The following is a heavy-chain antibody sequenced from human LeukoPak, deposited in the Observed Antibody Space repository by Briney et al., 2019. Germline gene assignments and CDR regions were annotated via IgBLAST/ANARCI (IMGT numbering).Heavy chain of an antibody. Sequence: GASVKVSCKASGYTFTSYYMHWVRQAPGQGLEWMGIINPSGGSTSYAQKFQGRVTITADESTSTAYMELSSLRSEDTAVYYCAHLGDYYDYSGLIDYWGQGTLVTVSS. V-gene: IGHV1-46*01. CDR1: GYTFTSYY. J-gene: IGHJ4*02. CDR3: AHLGDYYDYSGLIDY. CDR2: INPSGGST. D-gene: IGHD3-22*01.